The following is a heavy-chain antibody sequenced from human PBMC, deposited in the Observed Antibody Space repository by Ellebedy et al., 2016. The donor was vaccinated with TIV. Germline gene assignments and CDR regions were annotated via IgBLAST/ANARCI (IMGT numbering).Heavy chain of an antibody. D-gene: IGHD6-13*01. CDR3: TRDLTTLAAAGTGIYYYTMDV. CDR1: GFTFGDYA. Sequence: GGSLRLXCTASGFTFGDYAMSWVRQAPGKGLEWVSFIRSKAYGGTTEYAASVKGRFTISRDDSKSIAYLQMNSLKAEDTAVYYCTRDLTTLAAAGTGIYYYTMDVWGQGTTVTVPS. J-gene: IGHJ6*02. V-gene: IGHV3-49*04. CDR2: IRSKAYGGTT.